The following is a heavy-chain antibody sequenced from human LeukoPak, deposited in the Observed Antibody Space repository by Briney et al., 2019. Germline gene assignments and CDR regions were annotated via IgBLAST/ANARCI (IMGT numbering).Heavy chain of an antibody. D-gene: IGHD2-2*01. Sequence: GGSLRLSCAAYGFTFSSYTMSWVRQAPGKGLEWVSAISGSGGSTYYADSVKGRFTISRDNSKNTLYLQMNSLRAEDTAVYYCAKRYQYYFDYWGQGTLVTVSS. J-gene: IGHJ4*02. CDR2: ISGSGGST. CDR1: GFTFSSYT. CDR3: AKRYQYYFDY. V-gene: IGHV3-23*01.